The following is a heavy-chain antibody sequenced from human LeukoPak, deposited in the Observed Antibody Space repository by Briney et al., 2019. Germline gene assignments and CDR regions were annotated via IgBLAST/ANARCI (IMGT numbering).Heavy chain of an antibody. V-gene: IGHV5-51*01. CDR3: ARSFGYCRGGSCYYFDY. D-gene: IGHD2-15*01. Sequence: GESLKISCKGSGYSFTSYWIGWVRQMPGKGLEWMGIIYPDDSDIRYSPSFQGQVTISADKSISTAYLQWSSLKASDTAMYYCARSFGYCRGGSCYYFDYWGQGTLVTVSS. CDR2: IYPDDSDI. J-gene: IGHJ4*02. CDR1: GYSFTSYW.